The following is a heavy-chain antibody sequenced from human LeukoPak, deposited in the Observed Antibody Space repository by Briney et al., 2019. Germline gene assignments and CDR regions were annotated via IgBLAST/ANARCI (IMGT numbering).Heavy chain of an antibody. Sequence: PSETLSLTCAVYGGSFSGYYWSWIRQPPGKGLEWIASLYYGGSTYYNPSLQSRVTISLDTSKNQFSLKLSSVTAADTAVYYCARRVAVAANYFDSWVQGTLVTVSS. D-gene: IGHD6-19*01. CDR2: LYYGGST. CDR1: GGSFSGYY. CDR3: ARRVAVAANYFDS. J-gene: IGHJ4*02. V-gene: IGHV4-34*01.